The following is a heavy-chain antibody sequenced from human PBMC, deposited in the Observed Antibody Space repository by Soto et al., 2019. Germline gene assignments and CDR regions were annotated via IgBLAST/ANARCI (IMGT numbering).Heavy chain of an antibody. CDR1: GYTFTSYG. CDR2: ISAYNGNT. J-gene: IGHJ4*02. D-gene: IGHD5-12*01. CDR3: ARAYSGYGFDY. Sequence: ASVKVSCKASGYTFTSYGISWVRQAPGQGLEWMGWISAYNGNTNFAQKLQGRVTMTTDTSTSTACMELRSLRSDDTAVYYCARAYSGYGFDYWGQGTLVTVSS. V-gene: IGHV1-18*01.